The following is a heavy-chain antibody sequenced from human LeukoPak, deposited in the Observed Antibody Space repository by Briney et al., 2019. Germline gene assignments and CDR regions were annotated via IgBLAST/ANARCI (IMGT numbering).Heavy chain of an antibody. J-gene: IGHJ4*02. CDR1: GFTFATYP. Sequence: PGGSLRLSCAASGFTFATYPMSWVRQAPGKGLEWVANIKQDGSEQYYVDSVRARFTISRDNAKNSLYLLMSSLRAEDTAVYYCATSRFGELSTPWGQGTLVTVSS. V-gene: IGHV3-7*01. CDR3: ATSRFGELSTP. CDR2: IKQDGSEQ. D-gene: IGHD3-10*01.